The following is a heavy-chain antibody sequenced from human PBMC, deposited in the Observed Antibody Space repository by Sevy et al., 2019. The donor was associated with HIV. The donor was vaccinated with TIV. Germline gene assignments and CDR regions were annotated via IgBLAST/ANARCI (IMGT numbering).Heavy chain of an antibody. CDR2: ISYDGINK. CDR3: ARDAAEGPYSSSWYSNWLDP. V-gene: IGHV3-30*04. Sequence: GGSLRLSCAASGFIFSSYSMYWVRQAPGKGLEWVAVISYDGINKFYAASVKGRFTISRDNNAKNTVYLQMNSLRVDDTGIYYCARDAAEGPYSSSWYSNWLDPWGQGTLVTVSS. D-gene: IGHD6-13*01. CDR1: GFIFSSYS. J-gene: IGHJ5*02.